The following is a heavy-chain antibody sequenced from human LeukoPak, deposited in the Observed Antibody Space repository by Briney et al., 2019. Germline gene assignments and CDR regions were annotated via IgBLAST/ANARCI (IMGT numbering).Heavy chain of an antibody. CDR1: GFAFSSYE. CDR2: ISSSGRTI. D-gene: IGHD5-18*01. CDR3: ARWGYNYGTPFDY. V-gene: IGHV3-48*03. J-gene: IGHJ4*02. Sequence: PGGSLRLSCAASGFAFSSYEMNWVRQTPGKGLEWIAYISSSGRTIYYADSVKVRFTVSKDSAKDSMYLQMISLRVEDTAVYYCARWGYNYGTPFDYWGQGTLVTVSS.